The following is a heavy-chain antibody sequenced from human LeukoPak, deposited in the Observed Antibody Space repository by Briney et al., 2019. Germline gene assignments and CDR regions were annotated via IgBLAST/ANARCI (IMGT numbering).Heavy chain of an antibody. D-gene: IGHD3-22*01. J-gene: IGHJ3*02. CDR3: ARDVFGSNYYDSSGYPGLRAFDI. Sequence: GRSLRLSCAASGFTFSSYAMHWVRQAPGKGLEWVAVISYDGSNKYYADSVKGRFTISRDNSKNTLYLQMNSLRAEDTAVYYCARDVFGSNYYDSSGYPGLRAFDIWGQGTMVTVSS. CDR1: GFTFSSYA. V-gene: IGHV3-30-3*01. CDR2: ISYDGSNK.